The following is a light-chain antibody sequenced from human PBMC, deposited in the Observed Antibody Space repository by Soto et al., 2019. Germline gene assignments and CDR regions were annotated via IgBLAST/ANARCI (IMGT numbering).Light chain of an antibody. CDR3: QQYGDSPIT. Sequence: EIVLAQSPGTLSLSPGERATLSCRSSQSVSNSHLAWYQQKPGQTPRLLLYGASTRATGIPDRFSGSGSGADFTLTISRLEPEDFAVYYCQQYGDSPITFGQGTLLEI. V-gene: IGKV3-20*01. CDR2: GAS. CDR1: QSVSNSH. J-gene: IGKJ5*01.